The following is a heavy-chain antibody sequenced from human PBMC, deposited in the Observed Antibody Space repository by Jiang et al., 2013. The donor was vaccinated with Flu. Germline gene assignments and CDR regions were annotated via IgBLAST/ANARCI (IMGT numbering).Heavy chain of an antibody. V-gene: IGHV4-34*01. J-gene: IGHJ2*01. CDR3: ARGFMITFGGVIIRHWYFDL. Sequence: KGLEWIGEINHSGSTNYNPSLKSRVTISVDTSKNQFSLKLSSVTAADTAVYYCARGFMITFGGVIIRHWYFDLWGRGTLVTVSS. D-gene: IGHD3-16*02. CDR2: INHSGST.